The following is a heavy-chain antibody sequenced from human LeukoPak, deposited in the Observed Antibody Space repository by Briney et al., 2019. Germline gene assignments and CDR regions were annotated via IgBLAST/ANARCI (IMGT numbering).Heavy chain of an antibody. V-gene: IGHV3-30-3*01. CDR2: ISYDGSNK. CDR3: ARSYSSGWYDLYHFDY. CDR1: GFTFSSCA. J-gene: IGHJ4*02. Sequence: GGSLRLSCVASGFTFSSCAMNWVRQAPGKGLEWVAVISYDGSNKYYADSVKGRFTISRDNSKNTLYLQMNSLRAEDTAVYYCARSYSSGWYDLYHFDYWGQGTLVTVSS. D-gene: IGHD6-19*01.